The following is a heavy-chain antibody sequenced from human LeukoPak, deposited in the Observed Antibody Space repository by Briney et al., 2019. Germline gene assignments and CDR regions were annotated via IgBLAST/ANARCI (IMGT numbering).Heavy chain of an antibody. CDR2: ISGSDGST. D-gene: IGHD6-19*01. J-gene: IGHJ4*02. Sequence: GGSLRLSCAASGFTFSSYAMTWVRQAPGKGLEWVSAISGSDGSTYYADSAKGRFTISRDDSKNTLYLQMNSLRAEDTAIYSCARRQYTSGWFGSLDYWGQGILVTVSS. CDR3: ARRQYTSGWFGSLDY. V-gene: IGHV3-23*01. CDR1: GFTFSSYA.